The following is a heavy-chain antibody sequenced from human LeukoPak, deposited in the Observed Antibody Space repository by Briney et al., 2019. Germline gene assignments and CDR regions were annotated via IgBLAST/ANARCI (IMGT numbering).Heavy chain of an antibody. CDR1: GFTFDDYA. V-gene: IGHV3-9*03. D-gene: IGHD3-10*01. CDR2: ISWNSGSI. Sequence: GGSLRLSCAASGFTFDDYAMHWVRQAPGKGLEWVSSISWNSGSIGYADSVKGRFTISRDNAKNSLYLQMNSLRAEDMALYYCAKDKGYYYGSGSYLDYWGQGTLVTVSS. CDR3: AKDKGYYYGSGSYLDY. J-gene: IGHJ4*02.